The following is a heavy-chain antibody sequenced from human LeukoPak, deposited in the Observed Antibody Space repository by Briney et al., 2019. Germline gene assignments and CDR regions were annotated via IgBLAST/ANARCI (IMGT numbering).Heavy chain of an antibody. CDR1: GYSFTSYW. V-gene: IGHV5-51*01. J-gene: IGHJ6*02. CDR2: IYPGDSDT. Sequence: GESLKISCKGSGYSFTSYWIGWVRQMPGKGLEWMGIIYPGDSDTRYSPSFQGQVTISADKSISTAYLQWSSLKASDTAMYYCARLRRNYHYYYGMDVWGQGTTVTVSS. CDR3: ARLRRNYHYYYGMDV.